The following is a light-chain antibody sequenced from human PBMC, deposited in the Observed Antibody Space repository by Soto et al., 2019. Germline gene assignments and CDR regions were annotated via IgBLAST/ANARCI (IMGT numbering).Light chain of an antibody. CDR3: QQYNSYSLT. CDR2: DAS. V-gene: IGKV1-5*01. Sequence: DIQMTQSPSTLSASVGDRVTITCRASQSISSWLAWYQQKPGKAPKLLIYDASSLESGVPSRFSGSGSGTEFTLTISSLQPDDFATYYCQQYNSYSLTSVGGTQVDIK. CDR1: QSISSW. J-gene: IGKJ4*01.